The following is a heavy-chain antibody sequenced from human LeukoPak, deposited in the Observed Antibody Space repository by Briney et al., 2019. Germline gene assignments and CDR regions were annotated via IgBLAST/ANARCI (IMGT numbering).Heavy chain of an antibody. CDR3: ARGGEGGSGSYADD. CDR2: ISSSSSTI. Sequence: GGSLRLSCAASGFTFSSYSMNWVRQAPGKGLEWVSYISSSSSTIYYADSVKGRFTISRDNAKNSLYLQMNSLRAEDTAVYYCARGGEGGSGSYADDWGQGTLVTVSS. V-gene: IGHV3-48*01. J-gene: IGHJ4*02. CDR1: GFTFSSYS. D-gene: IGHD3-10*01.